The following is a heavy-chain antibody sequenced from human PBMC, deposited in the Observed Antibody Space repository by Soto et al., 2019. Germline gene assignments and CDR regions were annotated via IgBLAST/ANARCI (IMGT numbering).Heavy chain of an antibody. J-gene: IGHJ6*02. Sequence: WTWIRQPPGKGLEWIGYIYYSGSPNYNPSLKSRLTMSVDASKNQFSLKLRSVTAADTAVYYCARGSWARSLWYYYGMDVWGQGTTVTVSS. V-gene: IGHV4-59*01. CDR3: ARGSWARSLWYYYGMDV. CDR2: IYYSGSP. D-gene: IGHD2-21*01.